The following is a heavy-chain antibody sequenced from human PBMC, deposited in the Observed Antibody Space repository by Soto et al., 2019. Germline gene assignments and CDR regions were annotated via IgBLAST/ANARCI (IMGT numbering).Heavy chain of an antibody. J-gene: IGHJ6*02. CDR2: ISSSGYI. V-gene: IGHV3-21*01. CDR3: ARDCSGGSCYPGMDV. Sequence: EVQLVESGGGLVKPGGALRLSCAASGVSFNSYTINWVRQAPGKRLEWLSSISSSGYIFSTDSVRGRFTISRDNAKNSLYLQVNRLRAEDTAVYFCARDCSGGSCYPGMDVWGQGTTVTVSS. D-gene: IGHD2-15*01. CDR1: GVSFNSYT.